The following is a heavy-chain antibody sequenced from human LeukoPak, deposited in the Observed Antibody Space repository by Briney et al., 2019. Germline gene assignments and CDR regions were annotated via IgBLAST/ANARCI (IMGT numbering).Heavy chain of an antibody. CDR3: AWRDYYYGMDV. Sequence: ASVKVSCKASGYTFTSYDINWVRQATGQGLEWMGWMNPNSGNTGYAQKFQGRATMTRNTSISTAYMELSSLRSEDTAVYYCAWRDYYYGMDVWGQGTTVTVSS. J-gene: IGHJ6*02. D-gene: IGHD3-3*01. CDR1: GYTFTSYD. V-gene: IGHV1-8*01. CDR2: MNPNSGNT.